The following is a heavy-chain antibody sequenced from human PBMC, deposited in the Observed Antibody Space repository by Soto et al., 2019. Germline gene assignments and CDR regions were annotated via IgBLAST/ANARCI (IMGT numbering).Heavy chain of an antibody. CDR3: VRGGGGGLFDP. V-gene: IGHV3-23*01. CDR1: GFTFNTYA. J-gene: IGHJ5*02. D-gene: IGHD2-15*01. Sequence: PGGSLRLSCAASGFTFNTYAMSWVRQAPGKGLEWVASLSGSGGFTEHADSVKGRFSISRDNSKNTLFLQMNGLRVDDTAVYYCVRGGGGGLFDPWGQGTMVTVSS. CDR2: LSGSGGFT.